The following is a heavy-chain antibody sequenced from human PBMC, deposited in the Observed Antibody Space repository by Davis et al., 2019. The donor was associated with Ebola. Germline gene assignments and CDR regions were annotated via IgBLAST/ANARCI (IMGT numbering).Heavy chain of an antibody. J-gene: IGHJ5*02. CDR1: GGSFSGYY. Sequence: SETLSLTCAVYGGSFSGYYWSWIRQPPGKGLEWIGEINHSGSTNYNPSLKSRVTISVDTSKNQFSLKLSSVTAADTAVYYCAIFVGSYSSWFDPWGQGTLVTVSS. CDR3: AIFVGSYSSWFDP. V-gene: IGHV4-34*01. D-gene: IGHD1-26*01. CDR2: INHSGST.